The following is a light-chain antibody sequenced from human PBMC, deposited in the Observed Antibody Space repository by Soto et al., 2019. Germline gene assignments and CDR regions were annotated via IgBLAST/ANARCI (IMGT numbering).Light chain of an antibody. CDR2: DVT. Sequence: LNQPASVPGSPGQSITISCTGTSTDVGGYKYVSWYQQHPGKAPKLMIYDVTSRPSGISNRFSGSKSGNTAFLIISGLQAEDEADYYCISYTSSDTYVFGTGTKVTVL. V-gene: IGLV2-14*01. CDR3: ISYTSSDTYV. CDR1: STDVGGYKY. J-gene: IGLJ1*01.